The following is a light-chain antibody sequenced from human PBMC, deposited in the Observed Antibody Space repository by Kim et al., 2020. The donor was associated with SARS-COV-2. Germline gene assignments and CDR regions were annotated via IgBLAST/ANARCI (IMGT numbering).Light chain of an antibody. CDR3: NSRDSNDNVV. CDR1: SLRSYY. J-gene: IGLJ2*01. Sequence: VALDHTVRITCQGDSLRSYYATWYQQKPGQAPILVIYGKNNRPSGIPDRFSGSSSGNTASLTITGTQAGDEADYYCNSRDSNDNVVFGGGTQLTVL. V-gene: IGLV3-19*01. CDR2: GKN.